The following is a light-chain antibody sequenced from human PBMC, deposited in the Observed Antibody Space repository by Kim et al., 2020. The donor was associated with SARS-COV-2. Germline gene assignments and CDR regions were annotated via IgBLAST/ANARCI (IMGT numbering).Light chain of an antibody. Sequence: VSLSPGQTASFSCSGDVFGDSYFSWYQQGPGQSPVMIIYQDDKRPSGIPERFSGSNSENTATLPISGTQAMDEADYYCQAWDSSVVFGGGTQLTVL. J-gene: IGLJ3*02. CDR2: QDD. V-gene: IGLV3-1*01. CDR3: QAWDSSVV. CDR1: VFGDSY.